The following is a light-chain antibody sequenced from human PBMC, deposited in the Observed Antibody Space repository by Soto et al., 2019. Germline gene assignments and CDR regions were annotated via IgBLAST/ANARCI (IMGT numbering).Light chain of an antibody. CDR3: AAWDDSLNGDV. J-gene: IGLJ7*01. CDR2: YDD. V-gene: IGLV1-36*01. CDR1: SSNIGNNA. Sequence: QAVVTQPPSVSEAPRQRVTISCSGSSSNIGNNAVNWYQQLPGKAPKLLIYYDDLLPSGVSDRFSGSKSGTSASLAISGLQSEDEADYYCAAWDDSLNGDVFGTGTQLTVL.